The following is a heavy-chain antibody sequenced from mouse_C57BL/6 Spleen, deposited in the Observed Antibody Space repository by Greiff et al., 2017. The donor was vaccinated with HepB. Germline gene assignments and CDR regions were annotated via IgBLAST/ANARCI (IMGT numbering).Heavy chain of an antibody. V-gene: IGHV1-69*01. D-gene: IGHD2-14*01. J-gene: IGHJ3*01. Sequence: QVQLQQPGAELVMPGASVKLSCKASGYTFTSYWMHWVKQRPGQGLEWIGEIDPSDSSHNYNQKFNGKSTLTVDKSSSTAYMQLSSLTSEDSAVYYCARIGGTSAYGGQGTLVTVSA. CDR2: IDPSDSSH. CDR3: ARIGGTSAY. CDR1: GYTFTSYW.